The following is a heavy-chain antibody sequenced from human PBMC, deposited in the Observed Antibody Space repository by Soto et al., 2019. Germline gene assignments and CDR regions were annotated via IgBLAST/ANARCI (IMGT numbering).Heavy chain of an antibody. V-gene: IGHV3-9*01. Sequence: EVQLVESGGGLVQPGRSLRLSCAASGFRFDDYAMHWVRQAPGKGLEWVSGISWNGGTIAYADSVKGRFTISRDNAKNSLYLQMNRLRADDTALYYCAKDLAGSGSTWGQGTLVTVSS. J-gene: IGHJ5*02. CDR3: AKDLAGSGST. D-gene: IGHD6-19*01. CDR1: GFRFDDYA. CDR2: ISWNGGTI.